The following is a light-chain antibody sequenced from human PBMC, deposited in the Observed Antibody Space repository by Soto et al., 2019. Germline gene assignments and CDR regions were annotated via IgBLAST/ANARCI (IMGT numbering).Light chain of an antibody. V-gene: IGKV3-20*01. CDR2: GAS. CDR3: QQYGSSTGLT. J-gene: IGKJ4*01. CDR1: QSVSSSN. Sequence: EIVLTQSPGTLSLSPGERVTLSCRASQSVSSSNLAWYQQKPGQAPRLLIYGASSRATGIPDRFSGSGSGTDFTLTISRLEPEAVAVYYCQQYGSSTGLTFGGGTKVEIK.